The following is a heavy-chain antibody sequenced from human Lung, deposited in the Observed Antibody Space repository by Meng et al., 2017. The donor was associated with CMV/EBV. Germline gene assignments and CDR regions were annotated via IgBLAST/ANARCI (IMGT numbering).Heavy chain of an antibody. V-gene: IGHV3-74*01. D-gene: IGHD5-18*01. CDR1: GFTFSGYR. CDR3: ARDHPGQGYNFDS. Sequence: GGSLRLSCAASGFTFSGYRMHWVRQAPGKGLVWVSRIKSDDSSISSADAVKGRCTISRDNAENTMYLQMNSLRDEDTAAYYYARDHPGQGYNFDSWGQGTRVNGAS. J-gene: IGHJ4*02. CDR2: IKSDDSSI.